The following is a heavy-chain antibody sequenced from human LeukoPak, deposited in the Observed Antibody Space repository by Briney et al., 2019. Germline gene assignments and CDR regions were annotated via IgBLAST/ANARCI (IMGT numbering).Heavy chain of an antibody. Sequence: PGGSLGLSCAPSGFIFSAAWMSWVRQAPGKGLGWIGLIRSEGGGGTSDYAAPVKGRFTISRDDSRNTVYLQMNSLQTEDTAVYYCTWIHRTFGIAVNDYYYYMAVWGKGTTVTVSS. CDR1: GFIFSAAW. V-gene: IGHV3-15*01. CDR2: IRSEGGGGTS. J-gene: IGHJ6*03. D-gene: IGHD3-3*01. CDR3: TWIHRTFGIAVNDYYYYMAV.